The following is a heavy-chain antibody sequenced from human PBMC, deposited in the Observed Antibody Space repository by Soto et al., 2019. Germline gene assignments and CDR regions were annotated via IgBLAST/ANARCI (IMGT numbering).Heavy chain of an antibody. CDR2: INSDTGDT. CDR1: GYNFSAYY. J-gene: IGHJ6*02. D-gene: IGHD3-10*01. CDR3: ARDRRPSGTYDGADV. Sequence: QVHLVQSGAEVKKPGASVKVSCETSGYNFSAYYLHWVRQTPGQGLEWMGWINSDTGDTEYAQRFRGRVTMTRDMSTSVAYMELSRLTSDDTAVYYCARDRRPSGTYDGADVWGQGTPVAVS. V-gene: IGHV1-2*02.